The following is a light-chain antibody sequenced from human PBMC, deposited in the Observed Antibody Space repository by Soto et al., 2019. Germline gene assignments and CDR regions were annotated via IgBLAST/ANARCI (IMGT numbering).Light chain of an antibody. J-gene: IGKJ4*02. CDR1: QSISSW. Sequence: DIQMTQSPSTLSASLGERVTITCRASQSISSWLAWYQQKPGQAPKLLIYDASSLESGIPSRFSGSGSGTEFTLTISSLQPDDFATYYCQQYNNYLLTFGEGTKVEIK. CDR2: DAS. CDR3: QQYNNYLLT. V-gene: IGKV1-5*01.